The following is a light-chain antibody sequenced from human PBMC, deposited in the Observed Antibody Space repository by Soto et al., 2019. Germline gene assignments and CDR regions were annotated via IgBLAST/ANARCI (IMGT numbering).Light chain of an antibody. CDR1: QSVSSD. CDR2: GAS. CDR3: QQYGSAPRT. V-gene: IGKV3-20*01. Sequence: EVVLTQSPGTLSLSPGERATLSCRASQSVSSDLAWYQQKSGQAPRLVIYGASSRATGIPDRFSGSGSGTDFTLTISRLEPEDFAVYYCQQYGSAPRTFGQGTKVDIK. J-gene: IGKJ1*01.